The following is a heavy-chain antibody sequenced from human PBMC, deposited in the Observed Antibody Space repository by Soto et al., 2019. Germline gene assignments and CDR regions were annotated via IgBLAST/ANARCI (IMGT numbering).Heavy chain of an antibody. Sequence: EGSLRLSCAASGFTFSSYGMHWVRQAPGKGLEWVAVIWYDGSNKYYADSVKGRFTISRDNSKNTLYLQMNSLRAEDTAVYYCARDGAIAARPTVPFDPWGQGTLVTVSS. D-gene: IGHD6-6*01. CDR3: ARDGAIAARPTVPFDP. J-gene: IGHJ5*02. CDR1: GFTFSSYG. V-gene: IGHV3-33*01. CDR2: IWYDGSNK.